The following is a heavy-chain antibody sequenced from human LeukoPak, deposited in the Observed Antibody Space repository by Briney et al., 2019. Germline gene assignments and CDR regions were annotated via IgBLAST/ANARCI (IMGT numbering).Heavy chain of an antibody. J-gene: IGHJ5*02. D-gene: IGHD6-13*01. CDR2: INSDGSST. Sequence: GGSLRLSRAASGFTFSSYWMHWVRQAPGKGLVWVSRINSDGSSTSYADSVKGRFTISRDNAKNTLYLQMNSLRAEDTAVYYCARDWGHSSSTYGGYNWFDPWGQGTLVTVSS. CDR1: GFTFSSYW. CDR3: ARDWGHSSSTYGGYNWFDP. V-gene: IGHV3-74*01.